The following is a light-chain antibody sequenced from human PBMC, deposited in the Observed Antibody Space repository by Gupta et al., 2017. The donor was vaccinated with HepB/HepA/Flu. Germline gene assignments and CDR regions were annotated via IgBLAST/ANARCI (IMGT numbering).Light chain of an antibody. CDR3: CSYATSSKV. CDR1: SSDVGSYNL. Sequence: QSALTQPASVSGSPGQSITISCTGTSSDVGSYNLVSWYQQHPGKAPKLMIYEVGKRPSGGSNRFSGSKSGNTASLTISGLQAEDEADYYCCSYATSSKVFGGGTMLTVL. V-gene: IGLV2-23*02. J-gene: IGLJ2*01. CDR2: EVG.